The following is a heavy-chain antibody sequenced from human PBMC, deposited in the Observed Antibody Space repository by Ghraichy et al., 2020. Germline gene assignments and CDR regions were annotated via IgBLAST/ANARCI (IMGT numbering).Heavy chain of an antibody. Sequence: SETLCLTCTVSGASISSYYWSWIRQPPGKGLEWIGYIYYSGSTNYNPSLKSRVTISVDPSKSQFSLNLSSVTAADTAVYYCARDRGYYYYGMDVWGQGTTVTVSS. J-gene: IGHJ6*02. V-gene: IGHV4-59*01. D-gene: IGHD2-15*01. CDR1: GASISSYY. CDR2: IYYSGST. CDR3: ARDRGYYYYGMDV.